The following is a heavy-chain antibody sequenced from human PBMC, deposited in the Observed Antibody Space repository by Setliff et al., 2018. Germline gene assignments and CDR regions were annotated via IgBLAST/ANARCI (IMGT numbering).Heavy chain of an antibody. Sequence: PSETLSLTCTVSGDSISSGDYFWSWIRQPPGKGLEWIAYIYHSGSAYYNPSLKSRVTTSVYTSKNQFSLHLTSVTAADTAVYYCAREVGTSTSSDPFDVWGQGMMVTVSS. CDR2: IYHSGSA. CDR1: GDSISSGDYF. CDR3: AREVGTSTSSDPFDV. D-gene: IGHD1-26*01. V-gene: IGHV4-30-4*08. J-gene: IGHJ3*01.